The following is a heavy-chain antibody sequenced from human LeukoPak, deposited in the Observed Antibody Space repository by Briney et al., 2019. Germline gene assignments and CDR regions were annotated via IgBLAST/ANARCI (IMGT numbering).Heavy chain of an antibody. CDR3: ARGRGELLQGFDY. CDR2: IYHSGST. D-gene: IGHD1-26*01. CDR1: GGSISSGGYS. V-gene: IGHV4-30-2*01. Sequence: SQTLSLTCAVSGGSISSGGYSWSWIRQPPGKGLEWIGYIYHSGSTYYNPSLKSRVTISVDRSKNQFSLKLSSVTAADTAVYYCARGRGELLQGFDYWGQGTLVTVSS. J-gene: IGHJ4*02.